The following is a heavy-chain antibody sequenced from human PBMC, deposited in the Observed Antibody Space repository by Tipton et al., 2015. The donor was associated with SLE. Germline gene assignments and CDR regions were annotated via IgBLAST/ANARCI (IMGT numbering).Heavy chain of an antibody. CDR3: ARGPRGASAGYMDV. CDR1: GGSISSYY. D-gene: IGHD6-13*01. Sequence: TLSLTCTVSGGSISSYYWSWIRQPPGKGLEWIGYIYYSGSTNYNPSLKSRVTISVDTSKNQFSLKLSSVTAADTAVYYCARGPRGASAGYMDVLGKGATVTISS. CDR2: IYYSGST. J-gene: IGHJ6*03. V-gene: IGHV4-59*12.